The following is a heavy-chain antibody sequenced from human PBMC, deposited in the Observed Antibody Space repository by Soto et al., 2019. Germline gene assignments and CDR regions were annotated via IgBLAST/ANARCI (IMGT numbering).Heavy chain of an antibody. CDR1: GGSISSSSYY. V-gene: IGHV4-39*01. Sequence: PSETLSLTCTVSGGSISSSSYYWGWIRQPPGKGLEWIGSIYYSGSTYYNPSLKSRVTISVDTSKNQFSMKLTSVTAADTAVYYCARLTLVRGVTPPYFDCWGQGTLVTVSS. J-gene: IGHJ4*02. CDR3: ARLTLVRGVTPPYFDC. CDR2: IYYSGST. D-gene: IGHD3-10*01.